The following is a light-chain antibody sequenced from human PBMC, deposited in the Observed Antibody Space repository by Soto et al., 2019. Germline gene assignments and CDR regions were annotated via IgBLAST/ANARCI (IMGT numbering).Light chain of an antibody. CDR3: QQSYSTLYT. V-gene: IGKV1-39*01. CDR2: AAS. J-gene: IGKJ2*01. Sequence: DIQMTQSPSSLSPSVGDRVTITCRPSQSISSYLNWYQQKPGKAPKLLIYAASSLQSGVPSRFSGSGSGTDFTLTISSLQPEDFATYYCQQSYSTLYTFGQGTKLEIK. CDR1: QSISSY.